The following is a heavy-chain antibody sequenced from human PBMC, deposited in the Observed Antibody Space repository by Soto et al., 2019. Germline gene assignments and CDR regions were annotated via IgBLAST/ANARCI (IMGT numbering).Heavy chain of an antibody. CDR3: ARHPSYYYGSGSYYNRYYYYGMDV. J-gene: IGHJ6*02. Sequence: GESLKISCKGSGYSFTSYWIGWVRQMPGKGLEWMGIIYPGDSDTRYSPSFQGQVTISTDKSISPAYLQRSSLKASDTAMYYCARHPSYYYGSGSYYNRYYYYGMDVWGQGTTVTAS. D-gene: IGHD3-10*01. V-gene: IGHV5-51*01. CDR1: GYSFTSYW. CDR2: IYPGDSDT.